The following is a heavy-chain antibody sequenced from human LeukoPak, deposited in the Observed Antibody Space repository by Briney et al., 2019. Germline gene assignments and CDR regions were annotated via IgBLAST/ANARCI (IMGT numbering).Heavy chain of an antibody. V-gene: IGHV3-48*04. J-gene: IGHJ4*02. Sequence: GGSLRLSCAASGFTFGSYSMTWVRQAPGKGLEWVSYISSSGSTIYYADSVKGRFTISRDNAKNSLYLQMNSLRAEDTAVYYCARDYLPSEPDWGQGTLVTASS. D-gene: IGHD3-10*01. CDR3: ARDYLPSEPD. CDR2: ISSSGSTI. CDR1: GFTFGSYS.